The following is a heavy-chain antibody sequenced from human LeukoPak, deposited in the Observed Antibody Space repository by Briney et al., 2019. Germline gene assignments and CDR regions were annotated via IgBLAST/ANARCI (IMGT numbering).Heavy chain of an antibody. CDR2: ISAYNGNT. CDR3: ARLPGSYYDHYFDY. V-gene: IGHV1-18*01. D-gene: IGHD1-26*01. CDR1: GYTFTSYG. Sequence: ASVKVSCKASGYTFTSYGISWVRQAPGQGLEWMGWISAYNGNTNYAQKLQGRVTMTTDTSTSTAYMELRSLRSDDTAVYYCARLPGSYYDHYFDYWGQGTLVTVSS. J-gene: IGHJ4*02.